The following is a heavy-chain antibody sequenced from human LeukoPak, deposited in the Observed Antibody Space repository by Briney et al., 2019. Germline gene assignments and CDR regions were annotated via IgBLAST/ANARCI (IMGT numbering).Heavy chain of an antibody. J-gene: IGHJ4*02. D-gene: IGHD6-13*01. CDR1: GFTFSSYS. V-gene: IGHV3-21*01. CDR2: ISGTSSYI. CDR3: AKYSSSWSPDY. Sequence: NPGGSLRLTCAASGFTFSSYSMNWVRQAPGKGLEWVSSISGTSSYIYYADSVKGRFTISRDNAKNSLYLQMNSLRAEDTAVYYCAKYSSSWSPDYWGQGTLVTVSS.